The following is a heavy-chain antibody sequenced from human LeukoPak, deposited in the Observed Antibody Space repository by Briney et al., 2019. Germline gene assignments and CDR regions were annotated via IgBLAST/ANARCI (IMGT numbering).Heavy chain of an antibody. CDR1: GFTFSSYA. Sequence: GGSLRLSCAASGFTFSSYAMSWVRQAPGKGLEWVSAISGSGGSTYYADSVKGRFTISRDNSKNTLYLQMNSLRAEDTAVYYCAKTLDFYYYYGMDVWGQGTTVTVSS. CDR3: AKTLDFYYYYGMDV. V-gene: IGHV3-23*01. J-gene: IGHJ6*02. D-gene: IGHD3-9*01. CDR2: ISGSGGST.